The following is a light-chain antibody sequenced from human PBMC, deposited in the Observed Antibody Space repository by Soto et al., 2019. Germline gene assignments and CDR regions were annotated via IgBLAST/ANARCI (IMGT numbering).Light chain of an antibody. V-gene: IGKV1-5*03. J-gene: IGKJ1*01. CDR2: NAS. CDR1: QTISSW. Sequence: DIQMTQSPSTLSGSVGDRVTITCRASQTISSWLAWYQQKPGKAPKLLIYNASTLKSGVPSRFSGSGSGTEFTLTISSLQPDDFATYYCQHYNSYSEAVGQGTKVDIK. CDR3: QHYNSYSEA.